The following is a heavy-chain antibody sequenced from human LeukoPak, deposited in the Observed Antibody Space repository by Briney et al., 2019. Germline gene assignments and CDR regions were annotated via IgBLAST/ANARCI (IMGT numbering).Heavy chain of an antibody. V-gene: IGHV3-30*03. D-gene: IGHD5-18*01. J-gene: IGHJ4*02. CDR2: ISYDGSNK. CDR1: GFTFSSYG. Sequence: GGSLRLSCAASGFTFSSYGMHWVRQAPGKGLEWVAVISYDGSNKYYADSVKGRFTISRDNSKNTLYLQMNSLRAEDTAVYYCARKRGYSYGYYFDYWGQGTLVTVSS. CDR3: ARKRGYSYGYYFDY.